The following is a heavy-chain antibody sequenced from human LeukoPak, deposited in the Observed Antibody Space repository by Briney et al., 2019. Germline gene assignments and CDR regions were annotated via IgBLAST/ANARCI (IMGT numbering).Heavy chain of an antibody. CDR3: ARFGDLWAFDI. Sequence: PSETLSLTCTVSGGSIISDYWNWIRQPPGKGLEWIGYIYYSGSTNYNPSLKSRVTISVDTSKNQFSLKLSSVTAADTAVYYCARFGDLWAFDIWGQGTVVTVSS. CDR1: GGSIISDY. CDR2: IYYSGST. D-gene: IGHD3-10*01. J-gene: IGHJ3*02. V-gene: IGHV4-59*01.